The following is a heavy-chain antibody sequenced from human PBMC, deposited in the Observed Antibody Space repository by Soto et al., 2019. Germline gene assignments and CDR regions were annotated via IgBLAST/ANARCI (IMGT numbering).Heavy chain of an antibody. CDR3: VRATYFSDSSGYTRCLDY. Sequence: QVQLVESGGAVVQPGKSLRLSCAASGFTFNTYGMYWVRQAPGKGLEWVAAISYDGSNKYHADSVKGRFTISRDNSKNTLYLQMNSLKTEDTAVYYCVRATYFSDSSGYTRCLDYWGQGTLVTVSS. V-gene: IGHV3-30*03. CDR1: GFTFNTYG. CDR2: ISYDGSNK. J-gene: IGHJ4*02. D-gene: IGHD3-22*01.